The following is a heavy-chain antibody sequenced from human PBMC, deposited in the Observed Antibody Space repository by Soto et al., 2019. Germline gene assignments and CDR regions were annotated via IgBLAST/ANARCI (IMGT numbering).Heavy chain of an antibody. CDR2: IIPIFGTT. D-gene: IGHD6-19*01. V-gene: IGHV1-69*14. Sequence: VPLEQSGSEVKKPGPTVKVSCKASGGSFSSFTLSWIRQAPGQGLEWMGWIIPIFGTTNYAQKFQDRVTLTADMSTSTVYLERSGLTSDETAIYYCARLAVAGGSWCQGTRVICSS. CDR1: GGSFSSFT. CDR3: ARLAVAGGS. J-gene: IGHJ5*02.